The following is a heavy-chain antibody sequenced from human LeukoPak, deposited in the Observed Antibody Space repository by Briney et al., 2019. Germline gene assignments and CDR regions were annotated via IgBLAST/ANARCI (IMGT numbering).Heavy chain of an antibody. Sequence: GASVNVSCKASVYTLTPYGISWVRQAPGQALGWMGGMNPPDDDTTYAPKLQGRATMHTDTSTSTAYLDLSSLRSDDPAVYYCARGGWGQLSPEYWGQGSLVTVSS. J-gene: IGHJ4*02. V-gene: IGHV1-18*01. CDR2: MNPPDDDT. CDR3: ARGGWGQLSPEY. CDR1: VYTLTPYG. D-gene: IGHD3-16*02.